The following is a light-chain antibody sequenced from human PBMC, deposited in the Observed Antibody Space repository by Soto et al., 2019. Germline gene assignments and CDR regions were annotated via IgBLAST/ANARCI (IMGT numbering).Light chain of an antibody. V-gene: IGKV1-17*01. J-gene: IGKJ1*01. CDR1: QGIRDD. CDR3: LQYRSFPRT. Sequence: DIQLTQSPSSLSASVGYRVTITCRASQGIRDDLGWYQQKAGEAPKRLIYAASSLHSGVPSRFSGSGSGTEFTLTISSLQPEDFATYYCLQYRSFPRTFGQGTKVDIK. CDR2: AAS.